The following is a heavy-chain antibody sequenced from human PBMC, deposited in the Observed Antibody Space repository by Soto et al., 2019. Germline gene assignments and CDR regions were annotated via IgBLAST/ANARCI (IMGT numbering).Heavy chain of an antibody. CDR3: AKDGVRDIVGAAGYFDY. J-gene: IGHJ4*02. CDR2: ISGSGGST. V-gene: IGHV3-23*01. Sequence: GGSLRLSCAASGFTFSSYAMSWVRQAPGKGLEWVSAISGSGGSTYYADSVKGRFTISRDNSKNTLYLQMNSLRAEDTAVYYCAKDGVRDIVGAAGYFDYWGQGTLVTVSS. CDR1: GFTFSSYA. D-gene: IGHD1-26*01.